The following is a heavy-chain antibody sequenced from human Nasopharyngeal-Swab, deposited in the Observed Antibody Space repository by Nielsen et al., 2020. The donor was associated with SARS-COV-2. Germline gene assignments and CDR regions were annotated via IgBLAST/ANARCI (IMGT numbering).Heavy chain of an antibody. J-gene: IGHJ4*02. CDR1: SGRFSSDA. CDR2: IIPIFGTA. V-gene: IGHV1-69*13. Sequence: SAEVSCRGWSGRFSSDAISWVRQAPGQGLEWMGGIIPIFGTANYAQKFQGRVTITADESTSTAYMELSSLRSEDTAVYYCARDRDWELLRYWGQGTLVTVSS. D-gene: IGHD1-26*01. CDR3: ARDRDWELLRY.